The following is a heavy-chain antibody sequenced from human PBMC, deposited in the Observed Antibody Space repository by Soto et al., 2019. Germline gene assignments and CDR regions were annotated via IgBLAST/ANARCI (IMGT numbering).Heavy chain of an antibody. V-gene: IGHV5-51*07. CDR3: ARRRDFCTSSRCNSYYYYGMDV. CDR2: IHPGDSDT. J-gene: IGHJ6*02. Sequence: DSLKISCNCSGYRFSSDWIAWVHQMPVKGLEWMGVIHPGDSDTRYSPSFQGQVTISVDKTISTAYLQWSSLKASDTAMYYCARRRDFCTSSRCNSYYYYGMDVWGQGTTVTVS. D-gene: IGHD3-3*01. CDR1: GYRFSSDW.